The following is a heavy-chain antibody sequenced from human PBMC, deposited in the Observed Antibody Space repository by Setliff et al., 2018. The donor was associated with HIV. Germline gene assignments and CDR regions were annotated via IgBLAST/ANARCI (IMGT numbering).Heavy chain of an antibody. Sequence: SETLSLTCSVSGDSITRGSYWGCVRQPPGKGLEWLGHIYNTGRTYDNPTLKSRVTISVDTSKNQFSLELTSVTAADTAVFYCVRVSSSGYYGEGAFDIWGQGTVVTVSS. V-gene: IGHV4-38-2*02. D-gene: IGHD3-22*01. J-gene: IGHJ3*02. CDR2: IYNTGRT. CDR3: VRVSSSGYYGEGAFDI. CDR1: GDSITRGSY.